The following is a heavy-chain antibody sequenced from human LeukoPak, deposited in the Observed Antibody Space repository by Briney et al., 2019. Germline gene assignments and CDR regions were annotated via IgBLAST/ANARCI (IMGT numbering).Heavy chain of an antibody. J-gene: IGHJ6*02. Sequence: SETLSLTCTVSGGSISSSSYYWGWIRQPPGKGLEWIGTIYYSGSTYYNPSLKSRVTISVDTSKNQFSLKLSSVTAADTAVYYGARARGFYYYYGMDVWGQGTRSPSP. V-gene: IGHV4-39*01. CDR1: GGSISSSSYY. D-gene: IGHD3-22*01. CDR2: IYYSGST. CDR3: ARARGFYYYYGMDV.